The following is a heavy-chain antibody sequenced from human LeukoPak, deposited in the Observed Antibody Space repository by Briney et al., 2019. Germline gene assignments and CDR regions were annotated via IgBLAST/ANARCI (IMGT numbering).Heavy chain of an antibody. D-gene: IGHD3-22*01. CDR1: GGSISSYY. Sequence: SETLSLTCTVSGGSISSYYWSWIRQPPGKELEWIGYIYYSGSTNYSPSLKSRVTISVDTSRNQFSLKLTSVTAADTAVYYCAKVSDRDSSGYYWGFEYWGQGTLVTVSS. CDR2: IYYSGST. V-gene: IGHV4-59*08. CDR3: AKVSDRDSSGYYWGFEY. J-gene: IGHJ4*02.